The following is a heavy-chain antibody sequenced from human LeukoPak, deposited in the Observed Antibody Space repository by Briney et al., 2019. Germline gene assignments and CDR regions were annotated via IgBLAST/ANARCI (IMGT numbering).Heavy chain of an antibody. D-gene: IGHD2-2*01. CDR2: INGDGSNV. V-gene: IGHV3-74*01. CDR1: GFIFSNYY. CDR3: GRGKSPAAVDD. Sequence: GGSLRLSCAASGFIFSNYYMHWVRQAPGKGLVWVSHINGDGSNVNYADSVKGRFTISRNNAKNTLYLQMNSLRVEDTALYYCGRGKSPAAVDDWGQGTLVTVPS. J-gene: IGHJ4*02.